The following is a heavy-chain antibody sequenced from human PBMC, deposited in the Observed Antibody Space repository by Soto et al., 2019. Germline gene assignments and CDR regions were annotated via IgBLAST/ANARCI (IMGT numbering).Heavy chain of an antibody. Sequence: GESLKISCKGSGYFFSSQWIAWVRLMPGKGLEWMGIIHPGDSDTRYSPSFQGQVTISVDGSINTAYLQSRSLEASDTAVYYCASPGQNRDRPLAFWGQGTTV. CDR1: GYFFSSQW. J-gene: IGHJ6*01. CDR3: ASPGQNRDRPLAF. V-gene: IGHV5-51*01. CDR2: IHPGDSDT. D-gene: IGHD1-1*01.